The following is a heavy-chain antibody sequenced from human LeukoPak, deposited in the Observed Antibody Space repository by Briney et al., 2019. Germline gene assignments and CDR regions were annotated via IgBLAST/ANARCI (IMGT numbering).Heavy chain of an antibody. D-gene: IGHD1-26*01. V-gene: IGHV3-53*01. J-gene: IGHJ5*02. CDR3: ARGESGSYPLGS. Sequence: GGSLRLSCVASALNLSGNYMNWVRQAPGKGLEWVSVLYSGGHTYYADSVKGRFTISRDNFKNTLFLQMNSLPAEDTAIYYCARGESGSYPLGSWGQGTLVTVSS. CDR2: LYSGGHT. CDR1: ALNLSGNY.